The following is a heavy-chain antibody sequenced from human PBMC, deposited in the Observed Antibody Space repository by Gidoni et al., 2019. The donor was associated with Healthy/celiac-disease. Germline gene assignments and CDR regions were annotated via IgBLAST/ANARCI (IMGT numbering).Heavy chain of an antibody. D-gene: IGHD3-22*01. CDR3: ARDRNYYDSSGYYPNRSYWYFDL. V-gene: IGHV3-7*01. CDR1: GFTFSSYW. CDR2: IKQDGSEK. Sequence: EVQLVESGGGLVQPGGSLRLSCAASGFTFSSYWMSWVRQAPGKGLEWVANIKQDGSEKYYVDAVKGRFTIARDNAKNSLYLQMNSLRAEDTAVYDCARDRNYYDSSGYYPNRSYWYFDLWGRGTLVTVSS. J-gene: IGHJ2*01.